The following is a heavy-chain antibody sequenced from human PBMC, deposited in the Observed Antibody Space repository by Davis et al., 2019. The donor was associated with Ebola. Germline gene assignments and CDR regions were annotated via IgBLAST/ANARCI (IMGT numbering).Heavy chain of an antibody. V-gene: IGHV4-34*01. J-gene: IGHJ6*02. Sequence: PSETLSLTCAVYGGSFSGYYWSWIRQPPGKGLEWIGEINHSGSTNYNPSLKSRVTISVDTSKNQFSLKLSSVTAADTAVYYCARVFPAYSSSSYYGMDVWGQGTTVTVSS. CDR3: ARVFPAYSSSSYYGMDV. CDR1: GGSFSGYY. D-gene: IGHD6-13*01. CDR2: INHSGST.